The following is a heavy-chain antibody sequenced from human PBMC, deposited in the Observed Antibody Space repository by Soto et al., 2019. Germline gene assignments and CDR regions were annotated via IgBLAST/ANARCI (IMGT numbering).Heavy chain of an antibody. D-gene: IGHD1-1*01. CDR2: IKPSGGDT. CDR3: ARGGSPLERLGSR. CDR1: GYKFTDYF. J-gene: IGHJ4*02. Sequence: QVQVVQSGAEVKKPGASVNISCKASGYKFTDYFVHWVRQAPGQGLEWMGLIKPSGGDTIYAQNFQGRLTMTRDTSTSTVYMERSSLKFEDTAVYYGARGGSPLERLGSRWGQGTLVSVSS. V-gene: IGHV1-46*01.